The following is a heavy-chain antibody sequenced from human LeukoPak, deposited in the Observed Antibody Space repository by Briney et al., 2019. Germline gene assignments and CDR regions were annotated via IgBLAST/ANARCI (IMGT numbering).Heavy chain of an antibody. CDR3: AREQKGITMVRGLGAFDI. Sequence: PGRSLRLSCAASGFTFSSYAMHWVRQAPGKGLEWVAVISYDGSNKYYADSVKGRFTISRDNSKNTLYLQMNSLRAEDTAVYYCAREQKGITMVRGLGAFDIWGQGTMVTVSS. D-gene: IGHD3-10*01. CDR2: ISYDGSNK. V-gene: IGHV3-30-3*01. J-gene: IGHJ3*02. CDR1: GFTFSSYA.